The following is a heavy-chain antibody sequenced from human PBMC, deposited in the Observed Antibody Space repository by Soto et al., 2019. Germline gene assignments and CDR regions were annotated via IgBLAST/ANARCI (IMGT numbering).Heavy chain of an antibody. CDR3: ARGPTDYYDNSANYFLDY. Sequence: QVRLVQSGAEVKKPGASVKVSCKASGYTFITYGVSWVRQAPGQGLDWLGWISTYNGNTRYAERLQGRVTMTTDTTTNTAYMELRNLRSYDTAVYYCARGPTDYYDNSANYFLDYWGQGTLVTVSS. D-gene: IGHD3-22*01. V-gene: IGHV1-18*01. J-gene: IGHJ4*02. CDR1: GYTFITYG. CDR2: ISTYNGNT.